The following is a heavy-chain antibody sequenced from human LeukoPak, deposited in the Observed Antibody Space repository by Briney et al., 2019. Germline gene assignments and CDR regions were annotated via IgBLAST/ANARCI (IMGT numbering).Heavy chain of an antibody. CDR1: GGTFSSYA. V-gene: IGHV1-69*05. CDR2: IIPIFGTA. CDR3: ARGSVGYCSGGSCYLWFDP. Sequence: SVKVSCKASGGTFSSYAISWVRQAPGQGLEWMGGIIPIFGTANYAQKLQGRVTMTTDTSTSTAYMELRSLRSDDTAVYYCARGSVGYCSGGSCYLWFDPWGQGTLVTVSS. D-gene: IGHD2-15*01. J-gene: IGHJ5*02.